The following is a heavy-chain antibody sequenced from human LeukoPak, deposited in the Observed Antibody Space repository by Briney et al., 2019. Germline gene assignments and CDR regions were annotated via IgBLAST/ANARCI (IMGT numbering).Heavy chain of an antibody. Sequence: GGSLRLSCAASGFSFSGYYMSWVRQAPGKGLEWLSKISSNGKTTYYADSVKGRFTISRDNAKNSLSLQMSSLRADNTALYYCARVDAFDIWGQGTMVTVSS. J-gene: IGHJ3*02. V-gene: IGHV3-11*04. CDR1: GFSFSGYY. CDR2: ISSNGKTT. CDR3: ARVDAFDI.